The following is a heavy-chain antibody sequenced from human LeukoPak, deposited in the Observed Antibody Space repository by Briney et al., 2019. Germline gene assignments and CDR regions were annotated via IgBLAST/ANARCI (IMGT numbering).Heavy chain of an antibody. CDR1: GYTFKSFR. Sequence: ASVKVSCKAYGYTFKSFRISWVRQAPGQGLEWLGWVSAYMGNTDYAQKVQGRVTMTTDTSTTTAYMEVRSLRSDDTAVYYCARGSRYYDSSTTFDYWGQGTLVTVSS. D-gene: IGHD3-22*01. J-gene: IGHJ4*02. CDR3: ARGSRYYDSSTTFDY. CDR2: VSAYMGNT. V-gene: IGHV1-18*01.